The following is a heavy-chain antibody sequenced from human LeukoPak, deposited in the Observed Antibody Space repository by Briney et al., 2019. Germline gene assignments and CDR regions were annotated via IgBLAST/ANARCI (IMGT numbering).Heavy chain of an antibody. D-gene: IGHD3-10*01. J-gene: IGHJ3*01. CDR1: GFTFSNYA. V-gene: IGHV3-23*01. Sequence: GGSLRLSCAASGFTFSNYAMGWVRQAPGKGLEWVSTFTGRGTNTYYADSVKGRFTISRDNSKSTLYLQMNSLSAEDTAIYYCTRCRSDYPTEPFVVWGQGTMVTVSS. CDR3: TRCRSDYPTEPFVV. CDR2: FTGRGTNT.